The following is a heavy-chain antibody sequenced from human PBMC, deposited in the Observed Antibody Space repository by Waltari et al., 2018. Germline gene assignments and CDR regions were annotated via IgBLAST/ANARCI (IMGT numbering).Heavy chain of an antibody. V-gene: IGHV3-21*01. CDR2: ISSSSSYI. CDR3: ARDRRKSTGNYYYYGMDV. Sequence: EVQLVESGGGLVKPGGSLRLSCAASGFTFSSYSMNWVRQAPGKGLEWVSSISSSSSYIYYADSVKGRFTISRDNSKNTLYLQMNSLRAEDTAVYYCARDRRKSTGNYYYYGMDVWGQGTTVTVSS. D-gene: IGHD1-1*01. CDR1: GFTFSSYS. J-gene: IGHJ6*02.